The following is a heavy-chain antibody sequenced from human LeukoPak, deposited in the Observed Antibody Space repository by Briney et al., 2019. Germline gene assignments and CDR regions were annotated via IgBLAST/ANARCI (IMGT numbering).Heavy chain of an antibody. CDR3: AKDRIAAAGTDWFDP. V-gene: IGHV3-23*01. D-gene: IGHD6-13*01. CDR2: IGDTT. J-gene: IGHJ5*02. Sequence: GGSLRLSCAASGFTFSIYAMSWVRQAPGKGLEWVSAIGDTTYYADSVEGRFTISRDNSKNTLYLQMNSLRAEDAAIYYCAKDRIAAAGTDWFDPWGQGTLVTVSS. CDR1: GFTFSIYA.